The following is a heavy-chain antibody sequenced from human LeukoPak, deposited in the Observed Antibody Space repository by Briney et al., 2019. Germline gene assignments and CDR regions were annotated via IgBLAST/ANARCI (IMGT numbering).Heavy chain of an antibody. J-gene: IGHJ5*02. CDR1: GFTFSSYG. D-gene: IGHD2-2*01. Sequence: HPGGSLRLSCAASGFTFSSYGMHWVRQAPGKGLEWVAVISYDGSKKYYADSVKGRFTISRDNSKNTLYLQMNSLRAEDTAVYYCARLRGYCSSTSCSNLWGQGTLVTVSS. V-gene: IGHV3-30*03. CDR3: ARLRGYCSSTSCSNL. CDR2: ISYDGSKK.